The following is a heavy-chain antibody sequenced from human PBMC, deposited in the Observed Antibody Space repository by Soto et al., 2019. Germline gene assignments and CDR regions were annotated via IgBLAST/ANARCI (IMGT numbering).Heavy chain of an antibody. J-gene: IGHJ6*02. D-gene: IGHD4-17*01. V-gene: IGHV1-69*01. CDR2: IIPMFGTP. Sequence: QVQLIQSGAAVKKPGSSVKVSCHTSGAAFSSYAMSWARQGPGQGLEWMGGIIPMFGTPIYTEKFQGRVTITADETTRAVYMELRSLTSDDSAVYYCARSYSVTTSSYYGMDVWGQGTTIIVS. CDR1: GAAFSSYA. CDR3: ARSYSVTTSSYYGMDV.